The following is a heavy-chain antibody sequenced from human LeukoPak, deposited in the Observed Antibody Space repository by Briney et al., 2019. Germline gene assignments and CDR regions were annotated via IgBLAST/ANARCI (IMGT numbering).Heavy chain of an antibody. Sequence: SETLSLTCNVSGGSISSSGYYWGWIRQPPGKGLEWIGSIYDSGRTYYNPSLKSRLTISVDTSRNQFSLKLTSVTAADTAVYYCARDGTPSRRDGYSTDYWGQGALVTVSS. CDR2: IYDSGRT. V-gene: IGHV4-39*07. D-gene: IGHD5-24*01. CDR1: GGSISSSGYY. J-gene: IGHJ4*02. CDR3: ARDGTPSRRDGYSTDY.